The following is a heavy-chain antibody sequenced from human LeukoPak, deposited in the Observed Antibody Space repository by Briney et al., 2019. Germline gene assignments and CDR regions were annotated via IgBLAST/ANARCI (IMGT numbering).Heavy chain of an antibody. CDR2: INSDGIST. CDR3: ARSAGFVVVNENWFDP. V-gene: IGHV3-74*01. Sequence: GGSLRLSCAASGFTFSSYWMHWVRQAPGKGLVWVSRINSDGISTSYADSVKSRFTISTDNAKNTLHLQMTSLRAEDTAVYYCARSAGFVVVNENWFDPWGQGTLVTVPS. CDR1: GFTFSSYW. D-gene: IGHD3-3*01. J-gene: IGHJ5*02.